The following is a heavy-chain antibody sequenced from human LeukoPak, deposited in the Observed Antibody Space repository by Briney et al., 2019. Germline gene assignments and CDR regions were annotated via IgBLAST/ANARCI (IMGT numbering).Heavy chain of an antibody. CDR1: GYKFTNYW. CDR2: IFLSDSDT. J-gene: IGHJ4*02. V-gene: IGHV5-51*01. CDR3: ARHEVTAAAGTEFDS. D-gene: IGHD6-13*01. Sequence: GESLKISCQASGYKFTNYWIGWVRQMPGKGLEWMGIIFLSDSDTRYCPSFQGQVTISADKSTSTAYLHWSTLKASDTAIYYCARHEVTAAAGTEFDSWGQGTLVTVSS.